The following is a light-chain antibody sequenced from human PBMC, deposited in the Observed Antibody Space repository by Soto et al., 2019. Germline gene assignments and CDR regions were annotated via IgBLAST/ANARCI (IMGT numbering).Light chain of an antibody. Sequence: QSVLTQPASVSGSHGRSITISCTGTSSELGRYDFVSWYQQHPGKAPKLMIYEVSNRPSGVSNRFSGSKSGNTASLTISGLQAEDEADYYCSSYTSSSTLVVFGGGTKITVL. CDR3: SSYTSSSTLVV. J-gene: IGLJ2*01. V-gene: IGLV2-14*01. CDR1: SSELGRYDF. CDR2: EVS.